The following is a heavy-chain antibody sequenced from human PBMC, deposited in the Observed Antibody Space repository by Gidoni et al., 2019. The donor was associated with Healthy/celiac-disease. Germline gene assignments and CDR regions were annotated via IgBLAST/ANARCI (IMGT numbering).Heavy chain of an antibody. V-gene: IGHV3-15*07. CDR1: GFTFSNAW. J-gene: IGHJ4*02. CDR2: IKSKTDGGTT. CDR3: TTDSVRAVAVPTD. D-gene: IGHD6-19*01. Sequence: EVQLVESGGGLVKPGGSLRLSCSASGFTFSNAWMNWVRPAPGKGLEWVGRIKSKTDGGTTDYAAPGKGRFTISRDDSKNTLYLQMNSLKTEDTAVYYCTTDSVRAVAVPTDWGQGTLVTVSS.